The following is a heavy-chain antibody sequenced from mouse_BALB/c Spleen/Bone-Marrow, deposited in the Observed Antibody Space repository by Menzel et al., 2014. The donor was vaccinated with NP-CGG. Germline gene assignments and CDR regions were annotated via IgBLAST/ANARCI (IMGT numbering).Heavy chain of an antibody. CDR3: ARNFYGSAYFDF. V-gene: IGHV1-67*01. CDR1: GYKFTDYA. Sequence: VKLVESGPELVRPGVSVKISCKGSGYKFTDYAMHWVKQSHAESLEWIGLISTYSGNTHYNQKFKGKATMTVDKSSSTAYMELARLTSEDSAIYYCARNFYGSAYFDFWGQGSTLTVSS. CDR2: ISTYSGNT. J-gene: IGHJ2*01. D-gene: IGHD1-1*01.